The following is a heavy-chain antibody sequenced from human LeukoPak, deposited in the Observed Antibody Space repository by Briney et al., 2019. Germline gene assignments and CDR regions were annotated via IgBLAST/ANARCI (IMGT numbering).Heavy chain of an antibody. V-gene: IGHV4-39*01. CDR2: IYYSGST. J-gene: IGHJ5*02. CDR1: GGSISSSSYY. Sequence: SETLSLTCTVSGGSISSSSYYWGWIRQPPGKGLEWIGSIYYSGSTYYNPSLKSRVTISVDTSKNQFSLKLSSVTAADTAVYYCARGRRQWLVREFDPWGQGTLVTVSS. CDR3: ARGRRQWLVREFDP. D-gene: IGHD6-19*01.